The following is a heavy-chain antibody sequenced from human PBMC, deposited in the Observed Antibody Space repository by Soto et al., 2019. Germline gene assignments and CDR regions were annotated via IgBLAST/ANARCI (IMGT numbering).Heavy chain of an antibody. Sequence: QVQLQESGPGLVKPSETLSLTCTVSGGSVSSGTHYWIWIRQPPGKGLEWVGYIYYSGSTKYNPSLQSRVTISVDTSQNQFSLKLSSVTAADTAVYYCARATLDWNLDLWGRGTLVTVSS. CDR1: GGSVSSGTHY. V-gene: IGHV4-61*01. D-gene: IGHD3-16*01. CDR3: ARATLDWNLDL. CDR2: IYYSGST. J-gene: IGHJ2*01.